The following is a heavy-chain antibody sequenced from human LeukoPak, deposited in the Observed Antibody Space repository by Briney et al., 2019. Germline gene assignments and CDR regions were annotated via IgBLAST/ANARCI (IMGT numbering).Heavy chain of an antibody. V-gene: IGHV4-59*01. CDR2: IYDSGST. D-gene: IGHD1-26*01. CDR1: GGSISNYY. CDR3: ARGGSYLGHCDY. J-gene: IGHJ4*02. Sequence: PSQTLSLTCTVSGGSISNYYWSWIRQPPGKGLEWIGYIYDSGSTNYNPSLKSRVTISVDTSKNKFSLKLSSVTAADTAVYYCARGGSYLGHCDYWGQGSLATVSS.